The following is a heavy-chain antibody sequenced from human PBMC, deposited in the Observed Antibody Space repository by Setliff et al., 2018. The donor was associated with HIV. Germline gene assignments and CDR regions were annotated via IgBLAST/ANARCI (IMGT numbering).Heavy chain of an antibody. Sequence: GGSLRLSCAASGFTFSSYSMNWVRQAPGKGLEWVSSISSSSSYIYYADSVKGRFTISRDNAKYLVYLQMANLRVEDTAVYFCARGRGVFDLWGRGTLVTVSS. CDR1: GFTFSSYS. J-gene: IGHJ2*01. CDR3: ARGRGVFDL. CDR2: ISSSSSYI. V-gene: IGHV3-21*01. D-gene: IGHD2-8*01.